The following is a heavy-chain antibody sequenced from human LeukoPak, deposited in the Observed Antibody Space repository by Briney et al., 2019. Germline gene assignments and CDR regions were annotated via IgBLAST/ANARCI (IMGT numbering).Heavy chain of an antibody. Sequence: GGSLRLSCAASGFTFSSYWMSWVRQAPGKGLEWVANIKQDGSEKYYVDSVKGRFTISRDNAKNSLYLQMNSLRAEDTAVYYCARDRYFDWLFRIHYYYYMDVWGKGTTVTISS. J-gene: IGHJ6*03. CDR1: GFTFSSYW. CDR2: IKQDGSEK. V-gene: IGHV3-7*01. CDR3: ARDRYFDWLFRIHYYYYMDV. D-gene: IGHD3-9*01.